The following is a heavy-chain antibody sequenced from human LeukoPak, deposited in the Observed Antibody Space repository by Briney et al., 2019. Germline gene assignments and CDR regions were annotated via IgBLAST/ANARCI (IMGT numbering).Heavy chain of an antibody. CDR1: GYTFTSYG. J-gene: IGHJ5*02. D-gene: IGHD4-17*01. Sequence: GASVKVSCKASGYTFTSYGISWVRQAPGQGLEWMGWISAYNGNTNYAQKLQGRVTMTTDTSTSTAYMELRSLRSDDTAVYYCARDSSPWVRSPRESWFDPWGQGTLVTVSS. CDR3: ARDSSPWVRSPRESWFDP. CDR2: ISAYNGNT. V-gene: IGHV1-18*01.